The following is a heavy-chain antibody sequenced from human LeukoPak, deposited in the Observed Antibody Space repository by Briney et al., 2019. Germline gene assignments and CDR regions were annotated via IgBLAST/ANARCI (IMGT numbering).Heavy chain of an antibody. D-gene: IGHD3-3*01. J-gene: IGHJ6*02. CDR1: GFTFSSYW. Sequence: GGSLRLSCAASGFTFSSYWMHWVRQAPGKGLVWVSRINSDGSSTSYADSVKGRFTISRDNSKNTLYLQMNSLRAEDTAVYYCAKDRRPGVLRFLEWFLYDYGMDVWGQGTTVTVSS. CDR2: INSDGSST. CDR3: AKDRRPGVLRFLEWFLYDYGMDV. V-gene: IGHV3-74*01.